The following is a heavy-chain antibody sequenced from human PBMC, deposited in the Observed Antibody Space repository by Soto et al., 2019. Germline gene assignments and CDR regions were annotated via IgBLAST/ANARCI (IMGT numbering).Heavy chain of an antibody. D-gene: IGHD3-22*01. CDR3: AHRYYYDSSRYPFDY. CDR1: GFSLSTSVVG. V-gene: IGHV2-5*02. Sequence: QITLKESGPTLVKPTQTLTLTCTFSGFSLSTSVVGVGWIRQPPGKALEWLALIYWDDDKRYSPSLKSSLTITKDTSENQVVLTMTNMDPVDTATYYCAHRYYYDSSRYPFDYWGQGTLVTVSS. J-gene: IGHJ4*02. CDR2: IYWDDDK.